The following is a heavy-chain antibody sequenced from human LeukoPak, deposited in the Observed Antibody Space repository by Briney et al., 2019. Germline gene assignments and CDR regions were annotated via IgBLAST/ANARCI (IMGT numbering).Heavy chain of an antibody. V-gene: IGHV1-46*01. CDR3: ASQYCSGGSCYWFDP. J-gene: IGHJ5*02. Sequence: ASVKVSCKASGYTFTSYGISWVRQAPGQGLEWMGIINPSGGSTSYAQKFQGRVTMTRDTSTSTVYMELSSLRSEDTAVYYCASQYCSGGSCYWFDPWGQGTLVTVSS. D-gene: IGHD2-15*01. CDR1: GYTFTSYG. CDR2: INPSGGST.